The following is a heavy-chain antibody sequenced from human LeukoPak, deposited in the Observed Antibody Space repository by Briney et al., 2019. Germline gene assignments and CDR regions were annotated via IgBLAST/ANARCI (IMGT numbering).Heavy chain of an antibody. Sequence: SSVKVSCKASGGTFSSYAISWVRQAPGQGLEWMGGIIPIFGTANYAQKFQGRVTITADESTSTAYMELSSLRSEDTAVYYCATSDDFWSGYRPPLYYYYMDVWGKGTTVTVSS. D-gene: IGHD3-3*01. J-gene: IGHJ6*03. CDR1: GGTFSSYA. CDR2: IIPIFGTA. V-gene: IGHV1-69*01. CDR3: ATSDDFWSGYRPPLYYYYMDV.